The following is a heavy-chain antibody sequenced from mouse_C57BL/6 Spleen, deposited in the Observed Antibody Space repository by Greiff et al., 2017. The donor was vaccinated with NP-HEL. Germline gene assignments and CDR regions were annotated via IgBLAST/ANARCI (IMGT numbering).Heavy chain of an antibody. CDR2: IDPSDSDT. CDR3: GRGDDGSSYDWVAC. D-gene: IGHD1-1*01. CDR1: GYTFTSYW. J-gene: IGHJ3*01. Sequence: QVQLQQPGAELVRPGTSVKLSCKASGYTFTSYWMHWVKQRPGQGLEWIGWIDPSDSDTNYNQKFKGKATLTVDTSSSTAYMQLSSLTSEDSAVYYCGRGDDGSSYDWVACGDGGTVVAVSA. V-gene: IGHV1-59*01.